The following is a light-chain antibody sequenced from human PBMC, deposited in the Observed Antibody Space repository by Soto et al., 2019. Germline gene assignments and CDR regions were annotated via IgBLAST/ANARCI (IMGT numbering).Light chain of an antibody. Sequence: IVLTQSPRTLSLSPGERATLYCRASQKISSRYLAWYLQKPGEAPRFLIYGASSRATGIPDRFSGSGSGTDFTLTISRLEPEDFAVYYCQQYGGTPPITFGQRTRLEI. CDR3: QQYGGTPPIT. CDR1: QKISSRY. V-gene: IGKV3-20*01. CDR2: GAS. J-gene: IGKJ5*01.